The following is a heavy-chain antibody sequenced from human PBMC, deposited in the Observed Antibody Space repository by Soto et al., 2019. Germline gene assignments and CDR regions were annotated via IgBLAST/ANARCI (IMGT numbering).Heavy chain of an antibody. CDR1: VFTFSSYA. CDR2: ISSNGGST. Sequence: GGSLRLSCSDSVFTFSSYAMRWVRQAPGKGLEYVSAISSNGGSTYYADSVKGRFTIARDNSKNTLYLQMNSLRAEDTAVYYCAKGRSPYDSSGPTSLYYFDYWGQGTLVTVSS. J-gene: IGHJ4*02. D-gene: IGHD3-22*01. CDR3: AKGRSPYDSSGPTSLYYFDY. V-gene: IGHV3-64*04.